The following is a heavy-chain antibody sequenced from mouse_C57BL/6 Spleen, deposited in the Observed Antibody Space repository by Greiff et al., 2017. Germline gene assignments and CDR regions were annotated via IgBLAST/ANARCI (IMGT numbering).Heavy chain of an antibody. CDR2: FHPYNDDT. CDR3: ARRRDYYGSSSWYFDV. Sequence: VQLQQSGAELVKPGASVKMSCKASGYTFTTYPIEWMKQNHGKSLEWIGNFHPYNDDTKYNEKFKGKATLTVEKSSSTVYLELSRLTSDDSAVYYCARRRDYYGSSSWYFDVWGTGTTVTVSS. V-gene: IGHV1-47*01. J-gene: IGHJ1*03. CDR1: GYTFTTYP. D-gene: IGHD1-1*01.